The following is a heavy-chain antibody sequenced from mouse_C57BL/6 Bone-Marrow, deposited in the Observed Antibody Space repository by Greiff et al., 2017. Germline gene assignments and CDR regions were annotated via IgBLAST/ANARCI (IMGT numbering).Heavy chain of an antibody. D-gene: IGHD4-1*01. CDR1: GFTFSDYG. CDR2: ISSGSSTI. J-gene: IGHJ2*01. Sequence: EVKLLESGGGLVKPGGSLKLSCAASGFTFSDYGMHWVRQAPEKGLEWVAYISSGSSTIYYAATVKGRFTISRDTAKNTLFLQMTSLMSEDTAMYYCARPLTGTGFDYWGQGTTLTVSS. CDR3: ARPLTGTGFDY. V-gene: IGHV5-17*01.